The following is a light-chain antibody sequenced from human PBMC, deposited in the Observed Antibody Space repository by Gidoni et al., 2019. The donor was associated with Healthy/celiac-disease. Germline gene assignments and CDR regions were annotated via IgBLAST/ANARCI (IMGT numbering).Light chain of an antibody. CDR2: AAS. J-gene: IGKJ4*01. CDR3: QQLNSYLLT. Sequence: DIQLTQSPSFLSPSVGDRVTITCRASPGISSYLAWYQQQPGKAPKLLIYAASTLQSGVPSRFSGSGSGTEFTLTISSLQPEDFATYYCQQLNSYLLTFGGGTKVEIK. CDR1: PGISSY. V-gene: IGKV1-9*01.